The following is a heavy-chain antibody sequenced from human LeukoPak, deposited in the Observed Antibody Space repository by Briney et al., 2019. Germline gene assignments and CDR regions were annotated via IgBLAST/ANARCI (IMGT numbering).Heavy chain of an antibody. Sequence: GRSLRLSCAASGFTFDDYAMHWVRQAPGKGLEWVSGISWNSGSIGCADSVKGRFTISRDNAKNSLYLQMNSLRAEDTALYSCAKSIVLYGSGSYYRRGMDVWGQGTTVTVSS. D-gene: IGHD3-10*01. V-gene: IGHV3-9*01. J-gene: IGHJ6*02. CDR2: ISWNSGSI. CDR3: AKSIVLYGSGSYYRRGMDV. CDR1: GFTFDDYA.